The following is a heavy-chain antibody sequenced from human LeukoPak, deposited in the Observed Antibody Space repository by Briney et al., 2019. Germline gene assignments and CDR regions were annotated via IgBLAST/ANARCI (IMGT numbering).Heavy chain of an antibody. V-gene: IGHV3-30*18. J-gene: IGHJ6*04. Sequence: GGSLRLSCAASGFTFSSYGMHWVRQAPGKGLEWVAVISYDGSNKYYADSVKDRFTISRDNSKNTLYLQMNSLRAEDTAVYYCAKDSSRYDITYGMDVWGKGTTVTVSS. CDR2: ISYDGSNK. CDR3: AKDSSRYDITYGMDV. CDR1: GFTFSSYG. D-gene: IGHD3-9*01.